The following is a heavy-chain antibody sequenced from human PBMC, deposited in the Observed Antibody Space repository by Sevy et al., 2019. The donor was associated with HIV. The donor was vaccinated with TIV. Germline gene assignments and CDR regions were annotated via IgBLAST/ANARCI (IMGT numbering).Heavy chain of an antibody. D-gene: IGHD6-13*01. Sequence: GGSLRLSCAASGFTFSSYAMSWVRQAPGKGLEWVSAISGSGGSTYYADSVKGRFTISRDNSKNTLYLQMNSLRAEDTAVYYCAKYQRWDLRGIAAAGTWDYWGQGTLVTVSS. CDR2: ISGSGGST. V-gene: IGHV3-23*01. CDR3: AKYQRWDLRGIAAAGTWDY. CDR1: GFTFSSYA. J-gene: IGHJ4*02.